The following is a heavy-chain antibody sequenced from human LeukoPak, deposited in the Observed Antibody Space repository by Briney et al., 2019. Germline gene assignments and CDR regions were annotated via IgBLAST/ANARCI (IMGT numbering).Heavy chain of an antibody. Sequence: GGSLRLSCAASGFTFSTYTMHWVRQAPGKGLEYVSSISGNGGSREYANSVKGRFTISRDNSRNTLYLQMGCLRAEDMAVYYCARDAGYVRFDFWGQGTLATVSS. D-gene: IGHD5-18*01. J-gene: IGHJ4*02. V-gene: IGHV3-64*01. CDR1: GFTFSTYT. CDR3: ARDAGYVRFDF. CDR2: ISGNGGSR.